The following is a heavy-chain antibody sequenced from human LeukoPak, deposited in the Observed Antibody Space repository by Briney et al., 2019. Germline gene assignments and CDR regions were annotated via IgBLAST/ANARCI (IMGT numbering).Heavy chain of an antibody. CDR3: ARDRGSSSWPLNY. D-gene: IGHD6-13*01. J-gene: IGHJ4*02. Sequence: GGSLRLSCAASGFTFSSYSMNWVRQAPGKGLEWVSSISSSSSYIYYADSVKGRFTISRDNAKNSLYLQMNSLRAEDTAVYYCARDRGSSSWPLNYWGQGTLVTVSS. CDR2: ISSSSSYI. CDR1: GFTFSSYS. V-gene: IGHV3-21*01.